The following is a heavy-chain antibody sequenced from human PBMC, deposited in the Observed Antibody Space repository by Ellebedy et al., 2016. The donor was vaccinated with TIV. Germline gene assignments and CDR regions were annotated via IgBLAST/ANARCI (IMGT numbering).Heavy chain of an antibody. J-gene: IGHJ6*02. V-gene: IGHV1-69*13. CDR1: GGTFSSYA. CDR3: ARVWFGELPYYYYGMDV. Sequence: SVKVSCXASGGTFSSYAISWVRQAPGQGLEWMGGIIPIFGTANYAQKFQGRVTITADESTSTAYMELSSLRSEDTAVYYCARVWFGELPYYYYGMDVWGQGTTVTVSS. CDR2: IIPIFGTA. D-gene: IGHD3-10*01.